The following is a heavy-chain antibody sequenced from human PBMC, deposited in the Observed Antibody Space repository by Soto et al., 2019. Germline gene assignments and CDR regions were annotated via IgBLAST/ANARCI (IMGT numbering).Heavy chain of an antibody. V-gene: IGHV3-23*01. CDR3: AKGAGGYCSGGSCYWSYMDV. CDR2: ISGSGGNT. Sequence: PGGSLRLSCAASGCTFSSYAMNWVRQAPGKGLEWVSIISGSGGNTYNGDSVKGRFTISRDNSKNTLYLQMNTLRGEDTAVYYCAKGAGGYCSGGSCYWSYMDVWGKGTTVTVS. D-gene: IGHD2-15*01. CDR1: GCTFSSYA. J-gene: IGHJ6*03.